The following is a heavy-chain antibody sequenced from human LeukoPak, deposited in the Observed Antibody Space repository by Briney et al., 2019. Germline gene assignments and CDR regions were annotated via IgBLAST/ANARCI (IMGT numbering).Heavy chain of an antibody. CDR1: GYSFTSYW. V-gene: IGHV5-51*01. CDR3: ARPSPYYYGSGSYKALDAFDI. D-gene: IGHD3-10*01. CDR2: SYPGDSDT. Sequence: GESLKISCKGSGYSFTSYWIGWVRQMPGKGLEWMGISYPGDSDTRYSPSFQGQVTISADKSISTAYLQWSSLKASDTAMYYCARPSPYYYGSGSYKALDAFDIWGQGTMVTVSS. J-gene: IGHJ3*02.